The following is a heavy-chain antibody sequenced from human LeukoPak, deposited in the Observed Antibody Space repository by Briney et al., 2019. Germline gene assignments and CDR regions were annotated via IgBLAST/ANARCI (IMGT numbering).Heavy chain of an antibody. J-gene: IGHJ4*02. CDR2: ISSSSSYI. CDR3: ARTTGGSGSYFFDY. Sequence: GGSLRLSCAASGFTFSSYSMNWVRQAPGKGLEWVSSISSSSSYIYYADSVKGRFTISTDNAKNSLYLQMNSLRAEDTAVYYCARTTGGSGSYFFDYWGQGTLVTVSS. D-gene: IGHD3-10*01. V-gene: IGHV3-21*01. CDR1: GFTFSSYS.